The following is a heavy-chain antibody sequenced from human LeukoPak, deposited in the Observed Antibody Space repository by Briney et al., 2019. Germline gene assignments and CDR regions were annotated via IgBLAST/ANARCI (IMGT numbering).Heavy chain of an antibody. J-gene: IGHJ4*02. D-gene: IGHD2-2*01. CDR1: GGSISSSSYY. Sequence: PSETLSLTCTVSGGSISSSSYYWGWIRQPPGKGLEWIGSIYYSGGTYYNPSLKSRVTISVDTSKNQLSLKLTSVTAADTAVYYCAKDQDIVVVPAAYIDYWSQGTLVTVSS. CDR2: IYYSGGT. V-gene: IGHV4-39*02. CDR3: AKDQDIVVVPAAYIDY.